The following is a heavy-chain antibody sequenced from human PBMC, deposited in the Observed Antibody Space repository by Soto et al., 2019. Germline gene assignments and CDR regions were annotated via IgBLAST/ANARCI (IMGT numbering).Heavy chain of an antibody. V-gene: IGHV4-31*03. CDR1: GGSISSDVNY. CDR3: ARARMVRGVIYYYGMDV. D-gene: IGHD3-10*01. CDR2: IYYSGST. J-gene: IGHJ6*02. Sequence: SETLSLTCTVSGGSISSDVNYWSWIRQHPGKGLEWIGYIYYSGSTNYNPSLKSRVTISVDTSKNQFSLKLNSVTAADTAVYYCARARMVRGVIYYYGMDVWGQGTTVTVSS.